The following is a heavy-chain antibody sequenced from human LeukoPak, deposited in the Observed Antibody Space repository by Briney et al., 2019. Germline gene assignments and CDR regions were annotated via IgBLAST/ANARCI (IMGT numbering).Heavy chain of an antibody. V-gene: IGHV3-7*01. J-gene: IGHJ4*02. Sequence: PGGSLRLSCAASGFTFSSYCMSWVRQAPGKGREWVANIKRDGSEKYYVDSVKGRFTISRDNAKNSLYLQMNSLRAEDTAVYYCAREYMTTGNHWGQGTLVTVSS. CDR1: GFTFSSYC. D-gene: IGHD4-17*01. CDR2: IKRDGSEK. CDR3: AREYMTTGNH.